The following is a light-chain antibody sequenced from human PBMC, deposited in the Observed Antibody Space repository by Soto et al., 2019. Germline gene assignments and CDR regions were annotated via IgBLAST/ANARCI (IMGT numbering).Light chain of an antibody. CDR1: QGISSY. CDR2: AAS. CDR3: QQLNSYPLT. J-gene: IGKJ3*01. Sequence: IQLTQSPSSLSASVGGRVTITCRASQGISSYLAWYQQKPGRAPKLLIYAASTLQSGVPSRFSGSGSGTDFTLTISRLQPEDFATYYCQQLNSYPLTFGPGTKVDIK. V-gene: IGKV1-9*01.